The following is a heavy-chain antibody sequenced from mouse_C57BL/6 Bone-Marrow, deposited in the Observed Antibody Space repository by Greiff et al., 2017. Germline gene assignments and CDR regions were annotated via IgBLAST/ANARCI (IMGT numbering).Heavy chain of an antibody. V-gene: IGHV2-2*01. CDR1: GFSLTSYG. J-gene: IGHJ2*01. CDR2: IWSGGST. CDR3: ARGTIVTTYDFDY. D-gene: IGHD2-5*01. Sequence: VQLQQSGPGLVQPSQSLSITCTVSGFSLTSYGVHWVRQSPGKGLEWLGVIWSGGSTDYNAAFISRLSISKDNSKSQVFFKMNSLQADDTAIYYCARGTIVTTYDFDYWGQGTTLTVSS.